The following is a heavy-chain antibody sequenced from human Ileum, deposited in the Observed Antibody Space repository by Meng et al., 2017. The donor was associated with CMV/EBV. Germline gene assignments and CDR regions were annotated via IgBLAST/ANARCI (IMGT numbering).Heavy chain of an antibody. CDR1: GGSFSGSY. J-gene: IGHJ4*02. CDR3: ARGVAGGPFDY. Sequence: QAHIQRWGAGLLKPSETLSLTCAVYGGSFSGSYGSWIRQPPGKGLEWIGEINHSGSTNSNPSLKSRVTISVDTSKNQFFLKLSSVTAADTAVYYCARGVAGGPFDYWGQGTLVTVSS. V-gene: IGHV4-34*01. CDR2: INHSGST. D-gene: IGHD2-15*01.